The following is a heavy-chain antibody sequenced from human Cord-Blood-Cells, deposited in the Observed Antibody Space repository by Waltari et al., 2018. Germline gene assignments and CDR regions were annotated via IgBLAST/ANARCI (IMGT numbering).Heavy chain of an antibody. J-gene: IGHJ4*02. CDR1: GGSLSSSSYY. Sequence: QLQLQESGPGLVTPSETLSITCTVSGGSLSSSSYYWGWIRQPPGKGLEWIGSIYYSGSTYYNPSLKRRVTISVDTSKNQFSLKLSSGTAADTAVYYCARQGPSCYDYWGQGTLVTISS. CDR3: ARQGPSCYDY. CDR2: IYYSGST. V-gene: IGHV4-39*01. D-gene: IGHD2-2*01.